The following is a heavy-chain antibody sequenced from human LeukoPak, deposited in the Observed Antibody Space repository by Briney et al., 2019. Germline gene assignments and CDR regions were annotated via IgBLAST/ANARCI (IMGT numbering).Heavy chain of an antibody. CDR2: IYYSGST. CDR3: ARRSGSGSYYNYFHY. V-gene: IGHV4-59*01. J-gene: IGHJ4*02. CDR1: GGSISSYY. Sequence: SETLSLTCTVSGGSISSYYWSWIRQPPGKGLKWIGYIYYSGSTNYNPSLKSRVTISVDTSKNQFSLKLSSVTAADTAVYYCARRSGSGSYYNYFHYWGQGTLVTVSS. D-gene: IGHD3-10*01.